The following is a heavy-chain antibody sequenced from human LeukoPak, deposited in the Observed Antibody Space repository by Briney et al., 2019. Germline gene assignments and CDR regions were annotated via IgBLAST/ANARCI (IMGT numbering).Heavy chain of an antibody. CDR1: GFTFSSYW. J-gene: IGHJ4*02. CDR3: ARSARLMKGVVEVTALDD. D-gene: IGHD3-3*01. Sequence: PGGSLRLSYAASGFTFSSYWMHWVRQAPGKGLVWVSRINSDGSSTSYADSVKGRFTIARDNAKNSVYLEMNSLRADDTAVYYCARSARLMKGVVEVTALDDWGQGTLVTVSS. CDR2: INSDGSST. V-gene: IGHV3-74*01.